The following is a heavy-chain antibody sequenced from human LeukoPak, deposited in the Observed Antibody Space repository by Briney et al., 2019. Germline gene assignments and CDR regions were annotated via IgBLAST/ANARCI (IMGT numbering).Heavy chain of an antibody. V-gene: IGHV4-39*01. Sequence: GSLRLSCAASGLTFSTCGMYWVRQPPGKGLEWIGSIYYSGSTYYNPSLKSRVTISVGTSKNQFSLKLSSVTAADTAVYYCARRITFGGVIVNDYWGQGTLVTVSS. J-gene: IGHJ4*02. CDR2: IYYSGST. D-gene: IGHD3-16*02. CDR1: GLTFSTCGMY. CDR3: ARRITFGGVIVNDY.